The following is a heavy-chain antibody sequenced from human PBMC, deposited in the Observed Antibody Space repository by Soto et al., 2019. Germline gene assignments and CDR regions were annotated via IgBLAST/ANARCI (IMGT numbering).Heavy chain of an antibody. D-gene: IGHD3-3*02. Sequence: QVHLVESGAEVKKPGSSVKVSCTVSGCTFDTYAISWVRQAPGQGLEWMGGITPVFSAPDYAHKFQGRFTITADESARTAQMGLTGLRSEDTAVYYCAIDEGGPQLGCNYYYRTDVWGQGTSVTVSS. CDR2: ITPVFSAP. J-gene: IGHJ6*02. CDR3: AIDEGGPQLGCNYYYRTDV. CDR1: GCTFDTYA. V-gene: IGHV1-69*12.